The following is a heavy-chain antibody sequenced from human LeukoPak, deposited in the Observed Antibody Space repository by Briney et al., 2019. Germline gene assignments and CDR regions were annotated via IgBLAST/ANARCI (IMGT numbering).Heavy chain of an antibody. V-gene: IGHV3-33*08. Sequence: GGSLRLSCAASGFTFSSYGMHWVRQAPGKGLEWVAVMSYDGSNNYYADSVKGRFTISRDNAKNSLYLQMNSLRAEDTAVYYCARDSARFTSIDYWGQGTLVTVSS. CDR2: MSYDGSNN. CDR3: ARDSARFTSIDY. CDR1: GFTFSSYG. J-gene: IGHJ4*02. D-gene: IGHD3-3*01.